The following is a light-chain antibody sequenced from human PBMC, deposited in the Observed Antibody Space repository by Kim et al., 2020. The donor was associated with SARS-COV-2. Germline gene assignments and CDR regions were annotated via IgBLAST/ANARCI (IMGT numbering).Light chain of an antibody. J-gene: IGLJ2*01. Sequence: SSELTQDPAVSVALGQTVRITCQGDSLRSYYATWYQHKPGQAPILVIYGKNNRPSGIPDRFSGSSSGNTASLTITGTQAGDEADYYCNSRYSNDHVVFGG. CDR1: SLRSYY. V-gene: IGLV3-19*01. CDR2: GKN. CDR3: NSRYSNDHVV.